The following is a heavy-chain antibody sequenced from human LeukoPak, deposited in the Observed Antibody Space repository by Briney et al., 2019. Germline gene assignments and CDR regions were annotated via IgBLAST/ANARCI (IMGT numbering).Heavy chain of an antibody. J-gene: IGHJ4*02. CDR3: ARSIYSSSWYPPLDY. Sequence: SVKVSCKASGGTFNSYAISWVRQAPGQGLEWMGGIIPIFGTANYAQKFQGRVTITADESTSTAYMELSSLRSEDTAVYYCARSIYSSSWYPPLDYWGQGTLVTVSS. CDR2: IIPIFGTA. D-gene: IGHD6-13*01. CDR1: GGTFNSYA. V-gene: IGHV1-69*13.